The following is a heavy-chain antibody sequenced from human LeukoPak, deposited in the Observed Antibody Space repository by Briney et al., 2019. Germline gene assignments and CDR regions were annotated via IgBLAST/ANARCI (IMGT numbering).Heavy chain of an antibody. D-gene: IGHD1-26*01. Sequence: PGGSLRLSCAASGFTFSGSAMHWVRQASGKGLEWVGRIRSKANSYATAYAASVKGRFTISRDDSKNTAYLQMNSLKTEDTAVYYCTRLLGELPRIWGQGTMVTVSS. J-gene: IGHJ3*02. CDR3: TRLLGELPRI. CDR1: GFTFSGSA. V-gene: IGHV3-73*01. CDR2: IRSKANSYAT.